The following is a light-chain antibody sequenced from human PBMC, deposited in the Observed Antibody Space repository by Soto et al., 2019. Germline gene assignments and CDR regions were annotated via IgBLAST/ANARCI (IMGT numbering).Light chain of an antibody. CDR1: QDISNY. CDR2: YAS. Sequence: DIQMTQSPSSLSASVGDRVTITCQASQDISNYLNWYQQKPGKAPKLLIYYASGLETGVQSRFSGSGSGTDFTFTITSLQPEDIATYYCQQYDNLPYTFGQGTKREIK. CDR3: QQYDNLPYT. V-gene: IGKV1-33*01. J-gene: IGKJ2*01.